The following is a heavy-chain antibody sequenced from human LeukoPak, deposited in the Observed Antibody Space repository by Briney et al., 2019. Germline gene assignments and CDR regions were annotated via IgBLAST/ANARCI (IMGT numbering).Heavy chain of an antibody. V-gene: IGHV3-30*02. CDR1: GFTFSSYG. Sequence: GGSLRLSCAASGFTFSSYGMHWVRQAPGKGLEWVAFTRYDGSNKYYADSVKGRFTISRDNSKNTLYLQMNSLRAEDTAVYYCAKESTHYYDSSGSGAFDIWGQGTMVTVSS. D-gene: IGHD3-22*01. CDR2: TRYDGSNK. J-gene: IGHJ3*02. CDR3: AKESTHYYDSSGSGAFDI.